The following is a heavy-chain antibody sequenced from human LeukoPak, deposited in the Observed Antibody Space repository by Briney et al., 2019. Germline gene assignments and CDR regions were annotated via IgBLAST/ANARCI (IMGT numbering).Heavy chain of an antibody. CDR3: AREVYCSGGSCYYFDY. J-gene: IGHJ4*02. Sequence: PGGSLRLSFAASGFTFSSYWMSWVRQAPGKGLEWVANIKQDGSEKYYVDSVKGRFTISRDNAKNSLYLQMNSLRAEDTAVYYCAREVYCSGGSCYYFDYWGQGTLVTVSS. V-gene: IGHV3-7*05. CDR2: IKQDGSEK. CDR1: GFTFSSYW. D-gene: IGHD2-15*01.